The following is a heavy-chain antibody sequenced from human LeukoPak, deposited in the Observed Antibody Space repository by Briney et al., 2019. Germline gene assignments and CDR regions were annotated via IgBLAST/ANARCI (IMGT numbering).Heavy chain of an antibody. CDR1: RFTLSNAW. J-gene: IGHJ4*02. D-gene: IGHD3-10*01. CDR3: ARKSASGNYPLDY. CDR2: ISADSATT. Sequence: GGSLRLSCAASRFTLSNAWMNWVRQAPGKGLEWVSVISADSATTFYADSVKGRFTISRDNAKNTVFLQMSSLRAEDTALYYCARKSASGNYPLDYWGQGTLVTVSS. V-gene: IGHV3-23*01.